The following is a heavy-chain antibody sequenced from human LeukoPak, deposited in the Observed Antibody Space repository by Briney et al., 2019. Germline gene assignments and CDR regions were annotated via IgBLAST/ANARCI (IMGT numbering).Heavy chain of an antibody. CDR3: AKEMNLWFGELLYFDY. CDR2: ISGIGGST. D-gene: IGHD3-10*01. Sequence: GGSLRLSCAASGFTFSSYAMSWVRQAPGKGLEWVSAISGIGGSTYYADSVKGRFTISRDNSKNTLYLQMNSLRAEDTAVYYCAKEMNLWFGELLYFDYWGEGTLVTVSS. V-gene: IGHV3-23*01. CDR1: GFTFSSYA. J-gene: IGHJ4*02.